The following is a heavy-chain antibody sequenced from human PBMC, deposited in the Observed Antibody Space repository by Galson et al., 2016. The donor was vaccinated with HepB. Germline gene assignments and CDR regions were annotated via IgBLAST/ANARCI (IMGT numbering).Heavy chain of an antibody. D-gene: IGHD2-2*03. CDR2: TYYRTKWHN. CDR3: ARDLVDIGYYYLDS. Sequence: CAISGDSVSNKSVAWNWFRQSPSRGLEWLGRTYYRTKWHNDYAGSVKSRIAISADTSKNEFSLQLNSVTPEDTTVFYCARDLVDIGYYYLDSWGQGTLVTVSS. CDR1: GDSVSNKSVA. J-gene: IGHJ4*02. V-gene: IGHV6-1*01.